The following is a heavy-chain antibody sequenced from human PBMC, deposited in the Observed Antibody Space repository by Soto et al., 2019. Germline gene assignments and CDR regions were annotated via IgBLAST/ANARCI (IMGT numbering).Heavy chain of an antibody. CDR2: IYHSGST. Sequence: QVQLQESGPGLVKPSGTLSLTCAVSGGSISSSNWWSWVRQPPGKGLEWIGEIYHSGSTNYNPSLKSRAPXSXDXXKNQLSLKRSSVTAAATAVYYCARVSGSYYYGMAVWGQGTTVTVSS. V-gene: IGHV4-4*02. CDR1: GGSISSSNW. D-gene: IGHD1-26*01. CDR3: ARVSGSYYYGMAV. J-gene: IGHJ6*02.